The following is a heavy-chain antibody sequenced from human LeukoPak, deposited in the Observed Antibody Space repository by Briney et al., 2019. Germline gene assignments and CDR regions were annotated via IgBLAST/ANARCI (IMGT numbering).Heavy chain of an antibody. V-gene: IGHV4-4*02. D-gene: IGHD6-19*01. CDR2: IFHTGST. J-gene: IGHJ4*02. CDR1: GASIIGPKW. Sequence: PSETLSLTCTVSGASIIGPKWWNWVRLSPGKGMEWIGEIFHTGSTHYNPSLKSRVTISVDTSKNQFSLILTSETDADTAVYYCATSSGWYRYDSWGQGTLVTVSS. CDR3: ATSSGWYRYDS.